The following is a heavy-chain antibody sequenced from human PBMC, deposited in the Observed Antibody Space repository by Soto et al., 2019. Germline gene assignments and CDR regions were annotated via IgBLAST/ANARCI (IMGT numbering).Heavy chain of an antibody. J-gene: IGHJ3*01. D-gene: IGHD2-15*01. CDR3: ARPSYGLLDAFAV. CDR1: GLTFSDSY. CDR2: ISSSGSTI. Sequence: ESGGGLVKPGGSLRLSCAASGLTFSDSYMSWIRQAPGKGLECISYISSSGSTIYYADSVKGRFTMSRDNAKNSLYLQMNSLRAEDTAIYYCARPSYGLLDAFAVWGQGTMVTVSA. V-gene: IGHV3-11*01.